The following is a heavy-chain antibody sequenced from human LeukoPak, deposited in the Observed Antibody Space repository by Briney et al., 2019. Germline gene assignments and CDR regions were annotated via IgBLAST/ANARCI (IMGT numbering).Heavy chain of an antibody. CDR2: MNPNSGNT. J-gene: IGHJ5*02. V-gene: IGHV1-8*01. CDR3: ARGPNKSDGGNSGSAWFDP. CDR1: GYTFTTYD. Sequence: ASVKVSCKASGYTFTTYDINWVRQATGQGLEWMGWMNPNSGNTGYAQKFQGRVTMTRNTSISTAYTELRSLRSEDTAVYYCARGPNKSDGGNSGSAWFDPWGQGTLVTASS. D-gene: IGHD4-23*01.